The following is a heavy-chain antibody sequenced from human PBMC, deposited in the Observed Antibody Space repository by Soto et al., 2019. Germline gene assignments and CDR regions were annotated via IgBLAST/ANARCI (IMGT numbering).Heavy chain of an antibody. J-gene: IGHJ4*02. CDR2: ISHDGSKK. CDR1: GFTFNSFA. Sequence: QVQLVESGGGVVQPGRSLRLSCAASGFTFNSFAMHWVRQAPGKGLEWVAVISHDGSKKYYADSVKGRFTISRDNSNNTLYLQMNSLRPEDTAVYYCANSPRDLLWFGAFSVYWGQGTLVTVSS. V-gene: IGHV3-30*18. CDR3: ANSPRDLLWFGAFSVY. D-gene: IGHD3-10*01.